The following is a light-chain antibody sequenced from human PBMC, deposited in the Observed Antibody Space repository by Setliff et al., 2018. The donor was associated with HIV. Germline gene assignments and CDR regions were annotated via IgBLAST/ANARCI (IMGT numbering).Light chain of an antibody. J-gene: IGLJ1*01. V-gene: IGLV2-14*03. Sequence: QSALTQPASVSGSPGQSITISCTGTSSGVGGYNFVSWYQQHPGKAPKLMIYDVIKRPSGVSHRFSGSKSGNTASLTISGLQAEDEADYYCSSYTSSSAPYVFGTGTKV. CDR2: DVI. CDR1: SSGVGGYNF. CDR3: SSYTSSSAPYV.